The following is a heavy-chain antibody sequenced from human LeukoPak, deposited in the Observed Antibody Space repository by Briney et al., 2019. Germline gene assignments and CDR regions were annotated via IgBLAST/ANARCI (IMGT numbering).Heavy chain of an antibody. D-gene: IGHD7-27*01. CDR3: ATKINWGNWFDP. CDR1: GYTFTSYA. CDR2: INTNTGNP. J-gene: IGHJ5*02. Sequence: GASVKVSCKASGYTFTSYAMNWVRQAPGQGLEWMGWINTNTGNPTYAQSFTGRVVFSLDTSVSTAYLQMSSVKAEDTAVYYCATKINWGNWFDPWGEGTRVTVSS. V-gene: IGHV7-4-1*02.